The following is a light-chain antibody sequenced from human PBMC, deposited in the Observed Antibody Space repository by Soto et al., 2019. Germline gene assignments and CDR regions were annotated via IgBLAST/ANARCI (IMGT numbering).Light chain of an antibody. CDR3: QQYDSSSPT. Sequence: DIQMTQSPSTLSASVGDGVTITCRASQNISVWLAWYQQRPGKAPKFLIYDASNLETGVSSRFSGSGSGTEFTLNSRSLQPDDLATYYCQQYDSSSPTFGQGTNLEIK. CDR1: QNISVW. CDR2: DAS. V-gene: IGKV1-5*01. J-gene: IGKJ2*01.